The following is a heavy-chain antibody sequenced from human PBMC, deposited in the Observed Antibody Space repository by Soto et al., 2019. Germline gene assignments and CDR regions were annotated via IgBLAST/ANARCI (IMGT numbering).Heavy chain of an antibody. CDR2: IWYDGSNK. J-gene: IGHJ4*02. CDR3: ARDDSGIVGATPFDY. CDR1: GFTFSSYG. V-gene: IGHV3-33*01. Sequence: QVQLVESGGGVVQPGRSLRLSCAASGFTFSSYGMHWVRQAPGKGLGWVAVIWYDGSNKYYADSVKGRFTISRDNSKNTLYLQMNSLRAEDTAVYYCARDDSGIVGATPFDYWGQGTLVTVSS. D-gene: IGHD1-26*01.